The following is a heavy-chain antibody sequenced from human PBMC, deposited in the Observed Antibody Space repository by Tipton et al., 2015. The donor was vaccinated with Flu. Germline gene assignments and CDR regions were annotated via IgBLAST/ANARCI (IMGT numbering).Heavy chain of an antibody. D-gene: IGHD1-7*01. V-gene: IGHV5-51*03. CDR2: IYPGDSDI. Sequence: VQLVQSGAEVKKPGESLKISCKGSGFSFISYWIAWVRQMPGKGLEWMGIIYPGDSDIRYSPSFQGQVTISVDKSINIAYLQWSSLRASDTAIYYCARVRELREIWFDPWCQGTLVTVSS. CDR1: GFSFISYW. CDR3: ARVRELREIWFDP. J-gene: IGHJ5*02.